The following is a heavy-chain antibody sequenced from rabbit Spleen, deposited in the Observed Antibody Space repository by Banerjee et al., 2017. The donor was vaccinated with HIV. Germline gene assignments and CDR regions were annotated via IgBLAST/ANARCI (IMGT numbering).Heavy chain of an antibody. CDR1: GFSFSSIHW. J-gene: IGHJ6*01. V-gene: IGHV1S45*01. CDR3: ARDTGSSFSSYGMDL. Sequence: QQQLEESGGGLVKPGGTLTLTCTVSGFSFSSIHWICWVRQAPGKGLEWIACIAGGGSGFTYSATWAQGRFTISKTSSTTVTLHMTSLTVADTATYFCARDTGSSFSSYGMDLWGPGTLVTVS. D-gene: IGHD8-1*01. CDR2: IAGGGSGFT.